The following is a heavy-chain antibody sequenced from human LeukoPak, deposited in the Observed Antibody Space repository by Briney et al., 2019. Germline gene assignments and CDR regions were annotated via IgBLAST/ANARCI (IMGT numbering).Heavy chain of an antibody. CDR1: GFTFSSYN. V-gene: IGHV3-21*01. CDR3: ARKDIAVAGTDY. D-gene: IGHD6-19*01. Sequence: GGSLRLSCAASGFTFSSYNMNWVRQAPGKGLEWVSSISSSSSYIYYADSVRGRFTISRDNAKNSLYLQMNSLRAEDTAVYYCARKDIAVAGTDYWGQGTLVTVSP. J-gene: IGHJ4*02. CDR2: ISSSSSYI.